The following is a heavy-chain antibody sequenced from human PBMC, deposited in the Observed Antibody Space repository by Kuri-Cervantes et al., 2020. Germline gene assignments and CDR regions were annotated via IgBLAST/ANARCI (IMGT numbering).Heavy chain of an antibody. Sequence: GESLKISCAASGLTLSDYYINWIRQAPGKGLEWVSYISGSDNTISYADSVKGRFTISRDNAKNSLYLQMNSLRAEDTAVYYCAREFPGTAVAGTEGALDIWGQGTKVTVSS. J-gene: IGHJ3*02. V-gene: IGHV3-11*04. CDR2: ISGSDNTI. CDR1: GLTLSDYY. CDR3: AREFPGTAVAGTEGALDI. D-gene: IGHD6-19*01.